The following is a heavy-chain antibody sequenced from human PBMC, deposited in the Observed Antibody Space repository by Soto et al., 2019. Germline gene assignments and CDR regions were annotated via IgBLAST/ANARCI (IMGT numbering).Heavy chain of an antibody. J-gene: IGHJ3*02. D-gene: IGHD2-15*01. V-gene: IGHV1-58*01. CDR3: AAEACSGGSCYLDAFDI. CDR1: GFTFTSSA. Sequence: ASVKVSCKASGFTFTSSAVQWVRQARGQRLEWIGWIVVGSGNTNYAQKFQERVTITRDMSTSTAYMELSSLRSEDTAVYYCAAEACSGGSCYLDAFDIWGQGTMVTVSS. CDR2: IVVGSGNT.